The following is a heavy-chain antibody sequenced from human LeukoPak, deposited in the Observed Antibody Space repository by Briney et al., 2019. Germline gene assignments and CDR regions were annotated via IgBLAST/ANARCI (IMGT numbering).Heavy chain of an antibody. D-gene: IGHD3-3*01. Sequence: SETLSLTCGVSGGSIRSTNWCGWVRQPPRQGLEWIGIIYYSRAAHFHPSLGSRVTISVDTSKDQFSLKLSSVTAADTAVYYCARHLDFWSAYHNYYYGMDVWGQGTTVTVSS. CDR3: ARHLDFWSAYHNYYYGMDV. V-gene: IGHV4-39*01. CDR1: GGSIRSTNW. CDR2: IYYSRAA. J-gene: IGHJ6*02.